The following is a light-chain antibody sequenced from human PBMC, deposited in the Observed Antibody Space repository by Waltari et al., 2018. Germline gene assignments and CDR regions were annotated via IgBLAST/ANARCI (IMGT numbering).Light chain of an antibody. Sequence: DIQVTQSPSTLSASVGHRVTITCRASQSISSWLAWYQQKPGKAPKLLIYKASSLESGVPSRFSGSGSGTEFTLTISSLQPDDFATYYCQQYNSQYTFGQGTKLEIK. V-gene: IGKV1-5*03. CDR1: QSISSW. CDR2: KAS. CDR3: QQYNSQYT. J-gene: IGKJ2*01.